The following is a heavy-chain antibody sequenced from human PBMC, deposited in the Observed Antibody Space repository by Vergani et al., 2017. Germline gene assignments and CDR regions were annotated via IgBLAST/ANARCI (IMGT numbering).Heavy chain of an antibody. V-gene: IGHV1-2*02. D-gene: IGHD6-13*01. J-gene: IGHJ4*02. Sequence: VQLVQSGAEVKKPGASVKVSCKASGYTFAGYNIHWVRQAPGQGLELMGWINPNSGGTNYAQKFQGRVTMTRDTSINTAYMELSRLRSDDTAVYYCARGWSGYSTSWFFEDWGQGTLLTVSS. CDR1: GYTFAGYN. CDR2: INPNSGGT. CDR3: ARGWSGYSTSWFFED.